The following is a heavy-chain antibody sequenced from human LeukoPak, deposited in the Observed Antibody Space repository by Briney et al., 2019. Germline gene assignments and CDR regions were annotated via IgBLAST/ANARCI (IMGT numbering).Heavy chain of an antibody. Sequence: GGSLRLSCAASGFTFSSYAMHWVRQAPGKGLEWVAVISYDGSNKYYADSVKGRFTISRDNSKNTLYLQMNSLRAEDTAVYYCARAPEITMKVVVITEYYFDYWGQGTLVTVSS. CDR2: ISYDGSNK. CDR1: GFTFSSYA. CDR3: ARAPEITMKVVVITEYYFDY. D-gene: IGHD3-22*01. J-gene: IGHJ4*02. V-gene: IGHV3-30-3*01.